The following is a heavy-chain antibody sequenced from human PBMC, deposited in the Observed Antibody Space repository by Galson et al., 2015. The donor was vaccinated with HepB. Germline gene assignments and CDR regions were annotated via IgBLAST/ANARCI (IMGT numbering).Heavy chain of an antibody. CDR1: GFTVSSNY. D-gene: IGHD3-3*01. CDR2: IYSGGST. V-gene: IGHV3-53*01. Sequence: SLRLSCAASGFTVSSNYMSWVRQAPGKGLEWVSVIYSGGSTYYADSVKGRFTISRDNSKNTLYLQMNSLRAEDTAVYYCARDARYDFWSGYLDYWGQGTLVTVSS. CDR3: ARDARYDFWSGYLDY. J-gene: IGHJ4*02.